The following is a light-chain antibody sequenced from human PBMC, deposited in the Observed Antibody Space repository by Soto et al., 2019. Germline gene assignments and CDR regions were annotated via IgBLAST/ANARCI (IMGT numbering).Light chain of an antibody. CDR2: TNN. CDR1: NSNIGSHH. CDR3: AAWDGSLQSWV. J-gene: IGLJ3*02. V-gene: IGLV1-44*01. Sequence: QSVLTQPPSASGAPGQRVTISCSGSNSNIGSHHVNWYQQVPGTAPKLLIYTNNQRPSGVPDRFSDSKSGTSASLAISGLQSEDEADYYCAAWDGSLQSWVFGGGTKVTVL.